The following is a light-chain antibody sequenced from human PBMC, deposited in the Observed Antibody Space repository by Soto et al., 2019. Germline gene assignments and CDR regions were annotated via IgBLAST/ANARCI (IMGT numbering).Light chain of an antibody. Sequence: QSALTQPASVSGSPGQSITISCTGTSSDVGGYNYVSWYQQHPGKAPKVMIYEVSNRPSGVSNRFSGSKSGNTASLTISGLQDEDEADSYCSSYTSSSTYVFGTGTKLTVL. J-gene: IGLJ1*01. CDR1: SSDVGGYNY. CDR2: EVS. CDR3: SSYTSSSTYV. V-gene: IGLV2-14*01.